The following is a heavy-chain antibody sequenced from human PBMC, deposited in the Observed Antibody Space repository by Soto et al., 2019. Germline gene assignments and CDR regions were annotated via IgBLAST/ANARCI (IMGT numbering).Heavy chain of an antibody. CDR2: IFPLTDIP. CDR3: TRGPLVVLNYFES. CDR1: GDTFSSYA. Sequence: ASVKVSCKTSGDTFSSYAINWVRQAPGQGLEWMGSIFPLTDIPDYAQNFQARLTITADKSTSTAYMELSSLTSDDTAMYFCTRGPLVVLNYFESWGQGTLVTVSS. J-gene: IGHJ4*02. V-gene: IGHV1-69*04.